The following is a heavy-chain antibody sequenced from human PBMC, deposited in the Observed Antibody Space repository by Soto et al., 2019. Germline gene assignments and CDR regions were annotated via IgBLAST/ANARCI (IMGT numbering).Heavy chain of an antibody. CDR1: GFTFSSYW. D-gene: IGHD3-9*01. V-gene: IGHV3-7*01. J-gene: IGHJ3*02. Sequence: GGSLRLSCAASGFTFSSYWMNWVRQAPGKGLEWVANIKQDGSEKYYVDSVKGRLTISRDNAKKSLYLQMNSLRAEDTAVYYCARDSPEATYYDILTGYSWRQNAFDIWGQGTMVTVSS. CDR2: IKQDGSEK. CDR3: ARDSPEATYYDILTGYSWRQNAFDI.